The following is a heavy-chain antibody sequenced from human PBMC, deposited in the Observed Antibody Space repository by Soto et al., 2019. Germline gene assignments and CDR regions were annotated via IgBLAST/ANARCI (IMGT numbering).Heavy chain of an antibody. CDR1: GYTFTSYG. D-gene: IGHD4-4*01. V-gene: IGHV1-18*01. Sequence: QVQLVQSGAEVKKPGASVKVSCKASGYTFTSYGISWVRQAPGQGLEWMGWISAYNGNTNYAQKLQGRLTMTTDTTTSTAYMELRSLRSDDTAVYYCATVGYSTHYYYSGMDFWGQGTTVTVSS. CDR2: ISAYNGNT. J-gene: IGHJ6*02. CDR3: ATVGYSTHYYYSGMDF.